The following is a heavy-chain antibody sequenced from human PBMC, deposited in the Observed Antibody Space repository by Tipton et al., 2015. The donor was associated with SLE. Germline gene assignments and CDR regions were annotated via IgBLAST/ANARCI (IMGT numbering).Heavy chain of an antibody. D-gene: IGHD1-26*01. J-gene: IGHJ4*02. CDR3: AGGNYPPPTFDY. CDR2: IFTSGSA. V-gene: IGHV4-61*02. Sequence: TLSLTCTVSGGSITSRSYYWGWISQPPGKGLEWIGRIFTSGSATYNPSLKSRVTISLDTSKNQFSLKLTSVTAADTAVYFCAGGNYPPPTFDYWGQGSLVTVSS. CDR1: GGSITSRSYY.